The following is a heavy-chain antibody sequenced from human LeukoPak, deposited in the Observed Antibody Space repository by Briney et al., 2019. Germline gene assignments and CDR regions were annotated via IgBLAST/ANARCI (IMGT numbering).Heavy chain of an antibody. Sequence: PSETLSLTCTVSGGSISSYYWSWIRQPPGKGLEWLGYIYYSGSTNYNPSLKSRVTISVDTSKNQFSLKLSSVTAADTAVYYCAGEARYGDYDGYWGQGTLVTVSS. CDR3: AGEARYGDYDGY. D-gene: IGHD4-17*01. V-gene: IGHV4-59*08. J-gene: IGHJ4*02. CDR2: IYYSGST. CDR1: GGSISSYY.